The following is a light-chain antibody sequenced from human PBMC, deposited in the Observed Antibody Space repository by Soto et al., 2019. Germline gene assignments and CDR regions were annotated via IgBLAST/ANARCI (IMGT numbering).Light chain of an antibody. Sequence: QLVLTQSPSASASLGASVKLTCTLSSGHSSYAIAWHQQQPEKGPRYLMKLNSDGSHSKGDGIPDRFSGSSSGAERYLTISSLQSEDAADYYCQTWGTGINWVFGGGTKLTVL. J-gene: IGLJ3*02. CDR3: QTWGTGINWV. CDR2: LNSDGSH. CDR1: SGHSSYA. V-gene: IGLV4-69*01.